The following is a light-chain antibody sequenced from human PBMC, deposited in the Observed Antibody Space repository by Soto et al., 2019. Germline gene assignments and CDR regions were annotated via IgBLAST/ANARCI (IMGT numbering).Light chain of an antibody. CDR3: QQYGSSPIT. V-gene: IGKV3-20*01. Sequence: EIVLTQSPGTLSLSPGERATLSCRASQSITNSYLAWYQHKPGQAPRLLIYGASSRATGIPDRFSGGGSGTDFTLTISRLEPEDFAVYYCQQYGSSPITFGQGTRLEIK. J-gene: IGKJ5*01. CDR2: GAS. CDR1: QSITNSY.